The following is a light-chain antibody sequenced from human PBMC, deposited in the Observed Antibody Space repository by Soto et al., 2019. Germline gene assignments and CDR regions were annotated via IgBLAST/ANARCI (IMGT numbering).Light chain of an antibody. CDR3: GSYTTSSNYV. CDR1: SSDLAIYNY. J-gene: IGLJ1*01. CDR2: DVS. V-gene: IGLV2-14*03. Sequence: QSVLTQPASVSGSPGQSITISCTGTSSDLAIYNYVSWYQQQPGKAPKLMIFDVSNRPSGVSNRFSGSKSGNTASLTISGLQSEDEAEYYCGSYTTSSNYVFGTGTKVTVL.